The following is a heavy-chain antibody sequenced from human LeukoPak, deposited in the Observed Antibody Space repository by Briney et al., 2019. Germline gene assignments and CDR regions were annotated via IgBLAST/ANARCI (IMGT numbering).Heavy chain of an antibody. Sequence: ASVKVSCKASGGTFSSYAISWVLQAPGQGLEWMGGIIPIFGTANYAQKFRGRVTITTDESTSTAYMELSSLRSEDTAVYYCASTYDSSGYYHGPGAFDIWGQGTMVTVSS. CDR2: IIPIFGTA. J-gene: IGHJ3*02. CDR3: ASTYDSSGYYHGPGAFDI. V-gene: IGHV1-69*05. CDR1: GGTFSSYA. D-gene: IGHD3-22*01.